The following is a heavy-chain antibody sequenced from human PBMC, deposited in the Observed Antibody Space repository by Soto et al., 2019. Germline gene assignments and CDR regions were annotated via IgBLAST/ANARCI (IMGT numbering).Heavy chain of an antibody. CDR2: IYHSGST. V-gene: IGHV4-38-2*02. CDR1: GYSISSGYY. CDR3: ARDTMHYDFWSGYQYYYYYGMDV. J-gene: IGHJ6*02. Sequence: SETLSLTCAVSGYSISSGYYWGWIRQPPGKGLEWIGSIYHSGSTYYNPSLKSRVTISVDTSKSQFSLKLSSVTAADTAVYYCARDTMHYDFWSGYQYYYYYGMDVWGQGTTVTVSS. D-gene: IGHD3-3*01.